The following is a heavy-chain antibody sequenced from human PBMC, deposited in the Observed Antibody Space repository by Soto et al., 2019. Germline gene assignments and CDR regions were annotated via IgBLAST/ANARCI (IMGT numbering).Heavy chain of an antibody. J-gene: IGHJ5*02. D-gene: IGHD4-17*01. CDR1: GGSFNSGGYF. Sequence: QVQLQESGPGLVRPSQTLSLTCTVSGGSFNSGGYFWSWIRQVPGKGLEWIGSVYSGDIAYYNPSLQRRVTISLDKSKRQCSLTLTSVTAGDTGIYFCAREVMTSVTRGGFDPWGQGTLVNVSS. CDR2: VYSGDIA. CDR3: AREVMTSVTRGGFDP. V-gene: IGHV4-31*03.